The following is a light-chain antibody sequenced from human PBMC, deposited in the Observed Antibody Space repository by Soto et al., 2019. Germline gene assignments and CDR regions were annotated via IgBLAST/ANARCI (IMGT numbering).Light chain of an antibody. CDR1: QGTRDD. V-gene: IGKV1-17*01. J-gene: IGKJ1*01. CDR3: LQHNNYPRT. CDR2: AAS. Sequence: DIQMTQSPPSLSASVGDRVTITCRASQGTRDDLAWYQQKPGKAPKRLIYAASSLQSGVPPRFSGSGSGTEFTLTISSLQPEDFATYYCLQHNNYPRTFGQGTKVDIK.